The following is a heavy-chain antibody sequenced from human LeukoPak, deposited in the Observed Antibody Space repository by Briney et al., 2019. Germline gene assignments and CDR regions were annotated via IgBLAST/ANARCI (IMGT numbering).Heavy chain of an antibody. J-gene: IGHJ4*02. D-gene: IGHD3-22*01. V-gene: IGHV1-69*04. CDR3: ATSYDSSGYYYSFDY. Sequence: SVKVSCKASGGTFSSYAISWVRQAPGQGLEWMGRIIPILGIANYAQKFQGRVTMTEDTSTDTAYMELSSLRSEDTAVYYCATSYDSSGYYYSFDYWGQGTLVTVSS. CDR1: GGTFSSYA. CDR2: IIPILGIA.